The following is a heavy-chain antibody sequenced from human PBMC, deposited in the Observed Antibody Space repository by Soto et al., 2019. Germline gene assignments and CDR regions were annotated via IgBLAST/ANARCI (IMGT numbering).Heavy chain of an antibody. CDR2: ISGSGGST. D-gene: IGHD2-2*01. CDR1: GFTFSSYA. J-gene: IGHJ3*02. CDR3: AKVAFCSSTSCYHFDI. V-gene: IGHV3-23*01. Sequence: PGESLKISCAASGFTFSSYAMSWVRQAPGKGLEWVSAISGSGGSTYYADSVKGRFTISRDNSKNTLYLQMNSLRAEDTAVYYCAKVAFCSSTSCYHFDIWGQGTMVTVSS.